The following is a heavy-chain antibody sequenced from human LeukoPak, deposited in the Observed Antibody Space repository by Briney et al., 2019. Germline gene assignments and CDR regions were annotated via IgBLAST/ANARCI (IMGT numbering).Heavy chain of an antibody. J-gene: IGHJ4*02. Sequence: GASVKVSCKTSGYTFTGHFMHWARQAPGQGPEWMGLINPNTGGTKYAQNFQGRVTLTRDTSITTVYMELSRLRSDDTATYYCARGFDSGDFALEFWGQGTLVTVSA. CDR1: GYTFTGHF. CDR2: INPNTGGT. CDR3: ARGFDSGDFALEF. V-gene: IGHV1-2*02. D-gene: IGHD4-17*01.